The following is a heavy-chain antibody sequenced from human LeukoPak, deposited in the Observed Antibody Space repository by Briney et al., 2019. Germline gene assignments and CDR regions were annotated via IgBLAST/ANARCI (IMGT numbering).Heavy chain of an antibody. CDR3: AKDQTPYY. V-gene: IGHV3-23*01. CDR2: ISGSGDST. CDR1: GFTFSSYT. Sequence: PGGSLRLSCAASGFTFSSYTMTWVRQAPGKGLEWVSGISGSGDSTYYADSVKGRFTISRDNSKNTLHLRMNSLRAEDTAVYYCAKDQTPYYWGQGTLVTVSS. J-gene: IGHJ4*02.